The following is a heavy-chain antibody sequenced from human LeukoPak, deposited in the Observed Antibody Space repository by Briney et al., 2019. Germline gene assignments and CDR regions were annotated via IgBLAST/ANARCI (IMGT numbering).Heavy chain of an antibody. CDR2: IYYSGST. V-gene: IGHV4-59*12. Sequence: SETLSLTCTVSGGSISSYYWSWIRQPPGKGLEWIGYIYYSGSTNYNPFLKSRVTMSVDTSKNQFSLKLSSVTAADTAVYYCARDLKQQKTKGDWFDPWGQGTLVTVSS. D-gene: IGHD6-13*01. CDR3: ARDLKQQKTKGDWFDP. J-gene: IGHJ5*02. CDR1: GGSISSYY.